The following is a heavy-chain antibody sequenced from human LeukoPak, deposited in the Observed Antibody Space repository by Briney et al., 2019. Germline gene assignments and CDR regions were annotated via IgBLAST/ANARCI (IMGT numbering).Heavy chain of an antibody. J-gene: IGHJ4*02. CDR1: GFTFGDYA. V-gene: IGHV3-49*04. CDR3: SRDQTPYY. CDR2: IRSKIYGGTP. Sequence: SGGSLRLSCTASGFTFGDYAMTWVRQAPGKGLEWVGFIRSKIYGGTPEYAASVKGRFTISRDDSRGIAYLQMNSLITEDTAVYYCSRDQTPYYWGQGTLVTVSS.